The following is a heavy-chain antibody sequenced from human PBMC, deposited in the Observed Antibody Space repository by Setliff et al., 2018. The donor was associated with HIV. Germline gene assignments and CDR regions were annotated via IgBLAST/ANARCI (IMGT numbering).Heavy chain of an antibody. CDR3: ARVPRITTLRNAFDI. V-gene: IGHV4-34*01. J-gene: IGHJ3*02. CDR1: GRSLSGYY. D-gene: IGHD3-3*01. CDR2: INHSGST. Sequence: SETLSLTCAVYGRSLSGYYWSWIRQPPGKGLEWIGEINHSGSTNYNASLKSRVTISGDMSKKQFSLKLSSVTAADTAIYYCARVPRITTLRNAFDIWGQGTMVTVSS.